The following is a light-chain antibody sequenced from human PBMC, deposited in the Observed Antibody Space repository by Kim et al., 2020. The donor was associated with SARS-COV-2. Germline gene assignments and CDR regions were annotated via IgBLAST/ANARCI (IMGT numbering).Light chain of an antibody. J-gene: IGKJ3*01. CDR1: QSVLSSSNNKNS. V-gene: IGKV4-1*01. Sequence: ATINCKASQSVLSSSNNKNSLAWYQRKPGQPPKLLIYWASTRESGVPDRFSGSGSGTDFTLTISSLQAEDVAVYYCQQYYSTPFTFGPGTKVDIK. CDR2: WAS. CDR3: QQYYSTPFT.